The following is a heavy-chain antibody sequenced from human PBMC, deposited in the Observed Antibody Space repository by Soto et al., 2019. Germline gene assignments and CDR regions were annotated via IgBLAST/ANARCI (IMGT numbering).Heavy chain of an antibody. Sequence: GGSLRLSCAASGFTFSSYAMSWVRQAPGKGLEWVSAISGSGGSTYYADSVKGRFTISRDNSKNTLYLQMNSLRAEDTAVYYCAKDWDMITTYYDSSGYPQAVWGRGTLVTV. CDR2: ISGSGGST. J-gene: IGHJ4*02. D-gene: IGHD3-22*01. CDR1: GFTFSSYA. V-gene: IGHV3-23*01. CDR3: AKDWDMITTYYDSSGYPQAV.